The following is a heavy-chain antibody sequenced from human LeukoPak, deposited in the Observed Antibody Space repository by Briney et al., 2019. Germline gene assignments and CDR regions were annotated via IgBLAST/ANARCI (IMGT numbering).Heavy chain of an antibody. V-gene: IGHV3-33*08. CDR2: IWYDGSNK. J-gene: IGHJ4*02. D-gene: IGHD1-26*01. CDR3: ARDEYSGSYVDY. CDR1: GFTFSSYA. Sequence: GRSLKLSCVGSGFTFSSYALHWLRQAPGKGLEWVAVIWYDGSNKYYADSVKGRFTISRDNSKNTLYLQMNSLRAEDTAVYYCARDEYSGSYVDYWGQGTLVTVSS.